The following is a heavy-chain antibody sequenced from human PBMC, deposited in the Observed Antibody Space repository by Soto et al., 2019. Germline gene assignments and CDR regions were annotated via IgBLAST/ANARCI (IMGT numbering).Heavy chain of an antibody. V-gene: IGHV3-23*01. CDR3: AKDKGRIPRPGGPFDP. D-gene: IGHD3-16*01. J-gene: IGHJ5*02. Sequence: GGSLGLSCAAYGFTFSSYAMRWVRQAPGKGLEWVSAISGSGGSTYYADSVKGRFTNSSDNSKNTLYLQMNSLRAEDTAVYYCAKDKGRIPRPGGPFDPWGQGTLVTVSS. CDR1: GFTFSSYA. CDR2: ISGSGGST.